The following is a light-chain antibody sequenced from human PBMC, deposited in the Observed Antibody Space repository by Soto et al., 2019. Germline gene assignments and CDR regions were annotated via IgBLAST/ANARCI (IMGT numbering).Light chain of an antibody. Sequence: EVMMTPFPVTLSVTAGETVTLSCGASQSVRTNLAWYQQRPGQAPRLLIYGATTRATGIPDRFSGSGSGRDFTLTISGLETADFAVYYCQQYGSSPLISFGQGTRLEIK. J-gene: IGKJ5*01. CDR3: QQYGSSPLIS. CDR2: GAT. CDR1: QSVRTN. V-gene: IGKV3-20*01.